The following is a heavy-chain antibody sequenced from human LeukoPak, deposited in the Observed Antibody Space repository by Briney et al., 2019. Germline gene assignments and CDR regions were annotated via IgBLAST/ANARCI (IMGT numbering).Heavy chain of an antibody. Sequence: GGSLRLSCAASGFTFSSFATSWVRQAPGKGLEWVSAISGSGGSTYYTDSGKGRFTISKDNSKNTLYLQMNSLRAEDTAVYYCAKDKLDYWGQGTLVTVSS. CDR2: ISGSGGST. CDR1: GFTFSSFA. CDR3: AKDKLDY. V-gene: IGHV3-23*01. J-gene: IGHJ4*02.